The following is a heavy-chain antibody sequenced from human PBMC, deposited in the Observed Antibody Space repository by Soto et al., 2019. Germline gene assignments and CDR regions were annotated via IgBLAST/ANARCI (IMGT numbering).Heavy chain of an antibody. V-gene: IGHV1-69*01. CDR2: IIPTFDAP. CDR3: ARDLPNQGFDF. D-gene: IGHD2-8*01. Sequence: QVQLVQSGAEVKKPGSSVMVSCKASGGTFTSYAISWVRQAPGQGLEWMGGIIPTFDAPNYAQRFQGRLTITADEFTTTAYMELSSLTSEDTAVYYCARDLPNQGFDFWGQGTLVTVSS. CDR1: GGTFTSYA. J-gene: IGHJ4*02.